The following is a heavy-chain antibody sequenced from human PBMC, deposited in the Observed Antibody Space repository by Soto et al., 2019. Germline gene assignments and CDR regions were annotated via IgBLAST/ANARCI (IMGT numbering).Heavy chain of an antibody. CDR2: IIPIFGTA. CDR1: GGTFSSYA. J-gene: IGHJ6*02. Sequence: QVQLVQSGAEVKKPGSSVKVSCKASGGTFSSYAISWVRQAPGQGLEWMGGIIPIFGTANYAQKFQGRVTITADESTSTAYMKLSSLRSEDTAVYYCARHDCISSSCYYYYYYGMHVWGQGTTVTVSS. V-gene: IGHV1-69*12. D-gene: IGHD2-2*01. CDR3: ARHDCISSSCYYYYYYGMHV.